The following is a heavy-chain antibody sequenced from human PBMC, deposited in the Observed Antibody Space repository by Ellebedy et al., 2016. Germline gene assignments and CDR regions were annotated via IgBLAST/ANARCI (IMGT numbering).Heavy chain of an antibody. CDR2: ISSSGSTI. CDR1: GFTFSDYC. Sequence: GESLKISXTASGFTFSDYCMSWIRQAPGKGLEWVSYISSSGSTIYYADSVKGRFTISRDNAKNSLSLQMNSLRAEDTAVYYCARQLVQVDFNYWGQGTLVTVSS. J-gene: IGHJ4*02. D-gene: IGHD6-13*01. CDR3: ARQLVQVDFNY. V-gene: IGHV3-11*01.